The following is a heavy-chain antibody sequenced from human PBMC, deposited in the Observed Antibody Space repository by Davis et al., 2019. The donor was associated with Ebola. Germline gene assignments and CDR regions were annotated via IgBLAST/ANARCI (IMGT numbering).Heavy chain of an antibody. CDR1: GGSISSYY. V-gene: IGHV4-59*08. CDR2: IYYSGST. CDR3: ARHGGVDDYDYVWGSYRYYYYGMDV. Sequence: MPSETLSLTCTVSGGSISSYYWSWIRQPSGKGLEWIGYIYYSGSTNYNPSLKSRVTISVDTSKNQFSLKLSSVTAADTAVYYCARHGGVDDYDYVWGSYRYYYYGMDVWGQGTTVTVSS. J-gene: IGHJ6*02. D-gene: IGHD3-16*02.